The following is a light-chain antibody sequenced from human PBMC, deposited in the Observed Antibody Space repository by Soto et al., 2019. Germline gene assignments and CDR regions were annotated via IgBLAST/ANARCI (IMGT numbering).Light chain of an antibody. CDR3: QQYVTSPPMYT. CDR2: DTS. V-gene: IGKV3-20*01. J-gene: IGKJ2*01. CDR1: QSVSSN. Sequence: EIVLTQSPATLSVSPGERATLSCRASQSVSSNLAWYQQKPGQAPRLVIYDTSSRATGIPDRFSGSGSGTDFTLTISRLEPEDFAVYYCQQYVTSPPMYTFGQGTKLEIK.